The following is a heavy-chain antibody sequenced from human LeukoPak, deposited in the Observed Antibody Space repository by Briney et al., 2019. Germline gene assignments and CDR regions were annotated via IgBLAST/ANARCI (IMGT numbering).Heavy chain of an antibody. CDR3: ARDYHGDYMFDF. V-gene: IGHV3-21*01. CDR2: ISGSGTNI. Sequence: PGGSLRPSCAASGFTFSSYTMNWIRQAPGGGLEWVSSISGSGTNIYYADSVKGRLNISRDNAENSLSLQMNSLRADDTAVYYCARDYHGDYMFDFWGQGTLVTVSS. D-gene: IGHD4-17*01. J-gene: IGHJ4*02. CDR1: GFTFSSYT.